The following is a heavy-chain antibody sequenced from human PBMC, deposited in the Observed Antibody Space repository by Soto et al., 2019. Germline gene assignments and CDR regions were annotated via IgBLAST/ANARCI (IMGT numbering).Heavy chain of an antibody. J-gene: IGHJ4*02. V-gene: IGHV6-1*01. CDR2: TYYRSGWSR. CDR1: GFSISTDSAA. D-gene: IGHD6-19*01. Sequence: PSQTLSLPCAISGFSISTDSAAWNWIRQSPSRGLEWLGGTYYRSGWSREYAVSVRGRITINPDTSKNQFSLQLNSVTPEDTAVYFCARAYSSGWFSYFDFWGQGTLVTVS. CDR3: ARAYSSGWFSYFDF.